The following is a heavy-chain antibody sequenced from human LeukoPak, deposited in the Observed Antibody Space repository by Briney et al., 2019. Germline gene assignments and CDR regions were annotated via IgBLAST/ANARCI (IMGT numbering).Heavy chain of an antibody. CDR2: INPNSGGT. V-gene: IGHV1-2*02. Sequence: ASVKVSCKASGYTFTGYYMHWVRQAPGQGLEWMGWINPNSGGTNYAQKFQGRVTMTRDTSISTAYMELSRLRSDDTAVYYCARVIGSSWYGPDAFDIWGQGTMVTVSS. J-gene: IGHJ3*02. CDR3: ARVIGSSWYGPDAFDI. D-gene: IGHD6-13*01. CDR1: GYTFTGYY.